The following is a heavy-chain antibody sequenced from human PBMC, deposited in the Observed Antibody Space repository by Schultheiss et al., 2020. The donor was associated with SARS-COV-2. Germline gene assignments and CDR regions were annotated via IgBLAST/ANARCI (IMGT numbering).Heavy chain of an antibody. CDR1: GGTFNSYT. Sequence: SVKVSCKASGGTFNSYTISWVRQAPGQGLEWMGRIIPILGIANYAQKFQGRVTMTEDTSTDTAYMELSSLRSEDTAVYYCATGPALAPGWFDPWGQGTLVTVSS. CDR3: ATGPALAPGWFDP. V-gene: IGHV1-69*02. CDR2: IIPILGIA. D-gene: IGHD2-15*01. J-gene: IGHJ5*02.